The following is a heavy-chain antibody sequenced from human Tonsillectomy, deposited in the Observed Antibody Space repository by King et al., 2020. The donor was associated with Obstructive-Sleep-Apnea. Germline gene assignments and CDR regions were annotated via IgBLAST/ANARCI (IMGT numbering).Heavy chain of an antibody. CDR1: GFTFSSYG. J-gene: IGHJ2*01. D-gene: IGHD7-27*01. V-gene: IGHV3-30*18. CDR3: AKVNWDSDWYFDL. Sequence: VQLVESGGGVVQPGGSLRLSCAASGFTFSSYGMHWVRQAPGKGLEWVAVISYDGSNKYYVDSVKGRFTISRDNSKNTLYLQMNSLRAEDTAVYYCAKVNWDSDWYFDLWGRGTLVTVSS. CDR2: ISYDGSNK.